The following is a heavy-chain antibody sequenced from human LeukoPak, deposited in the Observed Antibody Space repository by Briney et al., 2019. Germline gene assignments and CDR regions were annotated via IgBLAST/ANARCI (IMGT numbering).Heavy chain of an antibody. CDR3: TRCLIVTVAARGYRCYMDV. CDR1: GGSFNGYY. Sequence: SETLSLSCGVYGGSFNGYYWSWIRQPPGKGLEWIGEISHSGNTNYNPSLKSRVTMSVDMSTKQLSLRLSSVTAAETAVYYCTRCLIVTVAARGYRCYMDVWGNGTTVAVSS. V-gene: IGHV4-34*01. CDR2: ISHSGNT. D-gene: IGHD2-21*02. J-gene: IGHJ6*03.